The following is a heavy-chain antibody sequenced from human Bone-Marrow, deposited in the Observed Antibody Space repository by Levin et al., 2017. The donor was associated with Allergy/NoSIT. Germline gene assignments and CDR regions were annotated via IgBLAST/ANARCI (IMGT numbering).Heavy chain of an antibody. CDR3: ARDRDRVGTTNYYYGMDV. V-gene: IGHV4-59*01. J-gene: IGHJ6*02. Sequence: RTSETLSLTCTVSGGSISSYYWSWIRQPPGKGLEWIGYIYYIGSTNYNPSLKSRVTMSLDTSKNQFSLKLTSVTAAETAVYYCARDRDRVGTTNYYYGMDVWGQGTTVTVSS. CDR2: IYYIGST. D-gene: IGHD5-12*01. CDR1: GGSISSYY.